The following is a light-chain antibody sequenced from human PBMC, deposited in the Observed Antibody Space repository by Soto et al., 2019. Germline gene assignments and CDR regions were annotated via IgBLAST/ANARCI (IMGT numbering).Light chain of an antibody. CDR2: KAS. J-gene: IGKJ1*01. V-gene: IGKV1-5*03. Sequence: DIQMTQSPSTLSGSVGDRVTITCRASQTISSWLAWYQQNPGKAPKLLIYKASTLKSGVPSRFSGSGSGTEFTLTSSSLQPDDFATYYCQHYNSYSEAFGQGTKVDIK. CDR3: QHYNSYSEA. CDR1: QTISSW.